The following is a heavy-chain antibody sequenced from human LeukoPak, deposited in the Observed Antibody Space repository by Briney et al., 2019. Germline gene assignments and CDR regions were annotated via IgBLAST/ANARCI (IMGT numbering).Heavy chain of an antibody. CDR3: ARHRGYSYGYRDY. Sequence: PGVSLRLSCAASGFTFSSYWMSWVRQAPGKGLEWVANINQDGSEKYYVDSVKGRFTMSRDNAKNSLYLQMNSLRAEDTAVYYCARHRGYSYGYRDYWGQGTLVTVSS. V-gene: IGHV3-7*01. CDR2: INQDGSEK. CDR1: GFTFSSYW. J-gene: IGHJ4*02. D-gene: IGHD5-18*01.